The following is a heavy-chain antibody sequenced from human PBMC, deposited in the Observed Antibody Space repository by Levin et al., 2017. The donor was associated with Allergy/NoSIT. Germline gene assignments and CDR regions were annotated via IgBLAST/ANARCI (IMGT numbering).Heavy chain of an antibody. CDR3: ARHNKGLQQLYYYYGMDV. CDR1: GGSISSSSYY. D-gene: IGHD6-13*01. CDR2: IYYSGST. Sequence: SCTVSGGSISSSSYYWGWIRQPPGKGLEWIGSIYYSGSTYYNPSLKSRVTISVDTSKNQFSLKLSSVTAADTAVYYCARHNKGLQQLYYYYGMDVWGQGTTVTVSS. V-gene: IGHV4-39*01. J-gene: IGHJ6*02.